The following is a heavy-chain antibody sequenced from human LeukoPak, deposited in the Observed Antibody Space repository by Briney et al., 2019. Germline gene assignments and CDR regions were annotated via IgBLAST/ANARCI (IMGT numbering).Heavy chain of an antibody. J-gene: IGHJ4*02. Sequence: ASVKVSCKASGYTFTGYYMHWVRQAPGQGLEWMGWINPNSGGTNYAQRFQGRVTMTRDTSISTAYMELSRLRSDDTAVYYCARGAGYSGRSVDYWGQGTLVTVSS. D-gene: IGHD3-22*01. CDR2: INPNSGGT. CDR1: GYTFTGYY. V-gene: IGHV1-2*02. CDR3: ARGAGYSGRSVDY.